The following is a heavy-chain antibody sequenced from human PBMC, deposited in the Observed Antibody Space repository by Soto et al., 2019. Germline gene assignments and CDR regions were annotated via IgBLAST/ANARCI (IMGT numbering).Heavy chain of an antibody. Sequence: PGGSLRLSCSASGFTFSSYAMHWVRQAPGKGLEYVSAISSNGGSTYYADSVKGRFTISRDNSKNTLYLQMSSLSAEDTAVYYCVKDVGARTIPFDYWGQGTLVTVSS. J-gene: IGHJ4*02. CDR2: ISSNGGST. D-gene: IGHD3-3*01. V-gene: IGHV3-64D*06. CDR3: VKDVGARTIPFDY. CDR1: GFTFSSYA.